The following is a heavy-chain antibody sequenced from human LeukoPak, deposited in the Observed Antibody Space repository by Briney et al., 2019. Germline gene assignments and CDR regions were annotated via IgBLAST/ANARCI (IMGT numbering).Heavy chain of an antibody. CDR1: GFTFSSYS. J-gene: IGHJ4*02. Sequence: GGSLRLSCAASGFTFSSYSMNWVRQAPGKGLEWVSYISSSSSTIYYADSVKGRFTISRDNAKNSLYLQMNSLRAEDTAVYYCARDLRRDGYNGGNYWGQGTLVTVSS. CDR2: ISSSSSTI. D-gene: IGHD5-24*01. CDR3: ARDLRRDGYNGGNY. V-gene: IGHV3-48*01.